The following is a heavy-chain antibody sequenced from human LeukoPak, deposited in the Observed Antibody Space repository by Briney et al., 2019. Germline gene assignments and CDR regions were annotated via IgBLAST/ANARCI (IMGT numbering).Heavy chain of an antibody. CDR2: ISGSGVST. J-gene: IGHJ5*02. CDR3: AKDLGSGGGDFRCFDP. Sequence: SGGSLRLSCAASGFTFSSYAMSWVRQAPGKGLEWASGISGSGVSTYYADSVKGRFTISRDNSKNTLYLQMNSLRAEDTALYYCAKDLGSGGGDFRCFDPWGQGTLVTVSS. CDR1: GFTFSSYA. V-gene: IGHV3-23*01. D-gene: IGHD2-21*02.